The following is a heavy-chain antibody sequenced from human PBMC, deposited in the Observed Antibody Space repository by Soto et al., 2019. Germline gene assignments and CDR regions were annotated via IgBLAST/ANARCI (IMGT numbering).Heavy chain of an antibody. Sequence: VQLVESVGGVVQPGRSLRLSCAASGFTFSSYGMHWVRQAPGKGLEWVAVISYDGSNKYYADSVKGRFTISRDNSKNTLYLQMNSLRAEDTAVYYCAKVESPTSFNYYYGMDVWGQGTTVTVSS. CDR2: ISYDGSNK. J-gene: IGHJ6*02. V-gene: IGHV3-30*18. D-gene: IGHD3-16*01. CDR1: GFTFSSYG. CDR3: AKVESPTSFNYYYGMDV.